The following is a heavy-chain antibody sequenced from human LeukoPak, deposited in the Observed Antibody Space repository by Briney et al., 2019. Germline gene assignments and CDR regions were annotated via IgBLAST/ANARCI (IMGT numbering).Heavy chain of an antibody. CDR3: ERLYCSSTSCHTTTDAFDI. CDR2: ISHSGST. D-gene: IGHD2-2*01. V-gene: IGHV4-59*01. CDR1: GVSISNYY. J-gene: IGHJ3*02. Sequence: PSETLSLTCTVSGVSISNYYWSWIRQPPGKGLEWIGFISHSGSTNSKPSLKSRVTISVDTSKNQFSMKLSSVTAADTAVYYCERLYCSSTSCHTTTDAFDIWGQGTMVTVSS.